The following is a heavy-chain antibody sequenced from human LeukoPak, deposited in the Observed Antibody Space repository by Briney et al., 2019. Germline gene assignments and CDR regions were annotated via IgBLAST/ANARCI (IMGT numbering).Heavy chain of an antibody. D-gene: IGHD3-22*01. CDR1: GYTFTSYY. J-gene: IGHJ4*02. CDR3: ARDSLDYYDSSGYYEKGNYFDY. Sequence: GASVKVSCKASGYTFTSYYMHWVRQAPGQGLEWMGIINPSGGSTSYAQKFQGRVTMTRDTSTSTVYMELSSLRSEGTAVYYCARDSLDYYDSSGYYEKGNYFDYWGQGTLVTVSS. CDR2: INPSGGST. V-gene: IGHV1-46*01.